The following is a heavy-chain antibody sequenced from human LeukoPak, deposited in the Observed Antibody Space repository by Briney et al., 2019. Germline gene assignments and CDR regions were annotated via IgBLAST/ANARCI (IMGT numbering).Heavy chain of an antibody. V-gene: IGHV4-39*01. D-gene: IGHD3-22*01. J-gene: IGHJ3*02. CDR2: IYYSGST. CDR1: GGSISSSSYY. CDR3: ARRGYDSSGYGAFDI. Sequence: SETLSLTCTVSGGSISSSSYYWGWIRQPPGKGLEWIGSIYYSGSTYYNPSLKSRVTISVDTSKNQFSLKLSSVTAADTAVYYCARRGYDSSGYGAFDIWGQGTMVTVSS.